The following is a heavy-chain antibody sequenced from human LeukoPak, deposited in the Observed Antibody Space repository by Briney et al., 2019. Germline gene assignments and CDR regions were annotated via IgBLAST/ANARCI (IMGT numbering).Heavy chain of an antibody. V-gene: IGHV3-21*01. CDR2: ISSSTTYI. Sequence: PGGSLRLSCAASGFTFSSYSMNWVRQAPGKGLEWVSSISSSTTYIYYADSVKGRFTTSRDNAKNSLYLQMNSLRAEDTAVYYCARAGLGHGGSGSHDYWGQGTLVTVSS. CDR1: GFTFSSYS. J-gene: IGHJ4*02. D-gene: IGHD3-10*01. CDR3: ARAGLGHGGSGSHDY.